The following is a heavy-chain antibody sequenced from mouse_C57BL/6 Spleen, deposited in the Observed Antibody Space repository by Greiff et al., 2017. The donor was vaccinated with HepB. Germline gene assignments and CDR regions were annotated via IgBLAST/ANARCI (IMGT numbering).Heavy chain of an antibody. J-gene: IGHJ4*01. CDR1: GYAFSSYW. D-gene: IGHD3-2*02. CDR2: IYPGDGDT. CDR3: ARSGQLRLRYAMDY. Sequence: QVQLQQSGAELVKPGASVKISCKASGYAFSSYWMNWVKPRPGKGLEWIGQIYPGDGDTNYNGKFKGKATLTADKSSSTAYMQLSSLTSEDSAVYFCARSGQLRLRYAMDYWGEGTSVTVSS. V-gene: IGHV1-80*01.